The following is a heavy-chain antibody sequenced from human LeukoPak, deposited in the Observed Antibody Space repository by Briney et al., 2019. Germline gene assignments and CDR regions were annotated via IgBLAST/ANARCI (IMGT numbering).Heavy chain of an antibody. V-gene: IGHV1-18*04. CDR1: GYTFSNYG. CDR2: TSYNGNT. CDR3: ARHSGSGWQALGY. J-gene: IGHJ4*02. Sequence: ASVKVSCKASGYTFSNYGISWVRQAPGLGLEWMGWTSYNGNTNYAQKFQDRDTMTTDTSTTTAYMELRSLESDDTAVYYCARHSGSGWQALGYWGQGTLVTASS. D-gene: IGHD6-19*01.